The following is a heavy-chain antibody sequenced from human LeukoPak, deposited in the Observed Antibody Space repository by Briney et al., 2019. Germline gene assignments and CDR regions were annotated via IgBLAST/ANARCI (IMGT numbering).Heavy chain of an antibody. D-gene: IGHD2-2*01. V-gene: IGHV3-64*01. CDR3: ARDAHSLVVPAATFDY. CDR1: GFTFSSYA. J-gene: IGHJ4*02. CDR2: ISSNGGST. Sequence: PGGSLRLSCAASGFTFSSYAMHWVRQAPGKGLEYVSAISSNGGSTYYANSVKGRFTISRDNSKNTLYLQMGSLRAEDMAVYYCARDAHSLVVPAATFDYWGQGTLVTVSS.